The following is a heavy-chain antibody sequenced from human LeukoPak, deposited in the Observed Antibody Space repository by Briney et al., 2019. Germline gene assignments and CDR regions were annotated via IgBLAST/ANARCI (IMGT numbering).Heavy chain of an antibody. CDR3: ARLSSDTGSSWFEFYFYC. CDR1: GGSICSSGYS. J-gene: IGHJ4*02. D-gene: IGHD6-13*01. Sequence: SETLSLTCTVSGGSICSSGYSWGWSCQPPGKRLEWVVGISNSGGTYYHPSLKSLVTISVESTKNQFSLKLSAVTAADTAVYYCARLSSDTGSSWFEFYFYCWGQGTLVTFSS. V-gene: IGHV4-39*01. CDR2: ISNSGGT.